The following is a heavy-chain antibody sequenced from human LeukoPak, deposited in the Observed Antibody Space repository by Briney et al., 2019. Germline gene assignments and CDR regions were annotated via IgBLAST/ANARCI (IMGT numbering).Heavy chain of an antibody. J-gene: IGHJ4*02. Sequence: GGSLRLSCAASGFTFSSYWMSWVRQAPGKGLEWVANIKQDGSEKYYVDSVKGRFTISRDNAKNSLYLQMNSLRAEDTAVYYCASLGTRDHIDYWGQGTLVTVSS. CDR3: ASLGTRDHIDY. CDR2: IKQDGSEK. V-gene: IGHV3-7*01. D-gene: IGHD1-14*01. CDR1: GFTFSSYW.